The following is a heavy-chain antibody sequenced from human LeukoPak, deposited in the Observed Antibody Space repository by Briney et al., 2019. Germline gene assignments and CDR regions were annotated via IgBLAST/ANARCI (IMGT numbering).Heavy chain of an antibody. Sequence: SETLSLTCAVYGGSFSGYYWSWIRRPPGKGLEWIGEINHSGSTNYNPSLKSRVTISVDTSKNQFSLKLSSVTAADTAVYYCARDRRTIFGVVIRTGIDYWGQGTLVTVSS. CDR1: GGSFSGYY. CDR3: ARDRRTIFGVVIRTGIDY. V-gene: IGHV4-34*01. D-gene: IGHD3-3*01. J-gene: IGHJ4*02. CDR2: INHSGST.